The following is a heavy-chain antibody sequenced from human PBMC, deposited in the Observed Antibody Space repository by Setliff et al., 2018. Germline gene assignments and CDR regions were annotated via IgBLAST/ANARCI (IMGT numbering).Heavy chain of an antibody. CDR2: IESDGSNP. V-gene: IGHV3-74*01. Sequence: GESLRLSCAASGFTFSRYWMHWVRQAPGKGLLWVSLIESDGSNPGYADSLRGRFTISRDNAKNMLYLQMNRLRAEDTAVYYCARGIAAAGSLDYWGPGTLVTVSS. CDR1: GFTFSRYW. J-gene: IGHJ4*02. CDR3: ARGIAAAGSLDY. D-gene: IGHD6-13*01.